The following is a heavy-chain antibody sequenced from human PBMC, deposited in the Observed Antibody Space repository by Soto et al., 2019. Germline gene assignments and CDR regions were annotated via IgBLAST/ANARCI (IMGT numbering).Heavy chain of an antibody. Sequence: GGSLRLSCAASRFAFNNYAMTWVRQAPGKGLEWVSAISGSGGSTYYADSVKGRFTISRDNSKSTLYLQMNSLRAEDTAVYYCAKDEVGAVYYSYYGMDVWGQGPTVTVSS. CDR1: RFAFNNYA. J-gene: IGHJ6*02. CDR3: AKDEVGAVYYSYYGMDV. V-gene: IGHV3-23*01. D-gene: IGHD1-26*01. CDR2: ISGSGGST.